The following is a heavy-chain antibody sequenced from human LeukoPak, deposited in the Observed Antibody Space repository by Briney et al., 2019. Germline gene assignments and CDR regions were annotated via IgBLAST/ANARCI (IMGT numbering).Heavy chain of an antibody. D-gene: IGHD2-21*01. CDR3: ARVADFIARPRDS. J-gene: IGHJ4*02. CDR1: GGSFRGNY. V-gene: IGHV4-34*01. Sequence: PSETLSLPCAVYGGSFRGNYWTLLRHTPGRGLEGVGEKSPTGDITLYRPSLKGLPTISVESSKNHFSLKVTSVTPADTGVYYCARVADFIARPRDSWGTGTLVTVSS. CDR2: KSPTGDIT.